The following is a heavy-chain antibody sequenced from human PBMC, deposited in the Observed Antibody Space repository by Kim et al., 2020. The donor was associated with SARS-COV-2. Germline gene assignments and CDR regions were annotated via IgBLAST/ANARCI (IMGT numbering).Heavy chain of an antibody. Sequence: GGSLRLSCAASGFTFSSYAMHWVRQAPGKGLEWVAVISYDGSNKYYADSVKGRFTISRDNSKNTLYLQMNSLRAEDTAVYYCARDPLPLWSGYQNWFDPWGQGTLVTVSS. CDR3: ARDPLPLWSGYQNWFDP. J-gene: IGHJ5*02. V-gene: IGHV3-30-3*01. CDR1: GFTFSSYA. CDR2: ISYDGSNK. D-gene: IGHD3-3*01.